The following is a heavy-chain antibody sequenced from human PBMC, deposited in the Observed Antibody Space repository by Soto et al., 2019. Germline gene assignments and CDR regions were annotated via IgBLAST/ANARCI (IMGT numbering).Heavy chain of an antibody. V-gene: IGHV3-30*18. Sequence: PGGSLRLSCAASGFTFSSYGMHLVRQAPGKGLEWVAVISYDGSNKYYADSVKGRFTISRDNSKNTLYLQMNSLRAEDTAVYYCAKEGLESDSWYVNYYYYGMDVWGQGTTVTVSS. D-gene: IGHD6-13*01. CDR3: AKEGLESDSWYVNYYYYGMDV. CDR2: ISYDGSNK. J-gene: IGHJ6*02. CDR1: GFTFSSYG.